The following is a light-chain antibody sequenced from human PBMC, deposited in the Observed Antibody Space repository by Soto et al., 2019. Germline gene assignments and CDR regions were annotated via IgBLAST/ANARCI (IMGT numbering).Light chain of an antibody. CDR1: QSVGRNY. V-gene: IGKV3-20*01. J-gene: IGKJ4*01. CDR2: DAS. Sequence: IELTQSPGTLSLSPGESATLSCRASQSVGRNYLAWFQHKPDQAPRLLIYDASNRATGVPDRFSGSGSGTDFTLSVTRLEPEDFAVYYCHQYAVSPLTFGGGTPVEIK. CDR3: HQYAVSPLT.